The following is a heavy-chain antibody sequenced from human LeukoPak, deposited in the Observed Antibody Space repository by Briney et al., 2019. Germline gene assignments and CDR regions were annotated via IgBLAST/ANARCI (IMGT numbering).Heavy chain of an antibody. CDR2: ISYDGSNK. V-gene: IGHV3-30*04. CDR3: ARGLRESYDFWSGYTDAFDI. J-gene: IGHJ3*02. Sequence: PGRSLRLSCAASGFTFSSYAMHWVRQAPGKGLEWVAVISYDGSNKYYADSVKGRFTISRDNSKNTLYLQMNSLRAEDTAVYYCARGLRESYDFWSGYTDAFDIWGQGTMVTVSS. D-gene: IGHD3-3*01. CDR1: GFTFSSYA.